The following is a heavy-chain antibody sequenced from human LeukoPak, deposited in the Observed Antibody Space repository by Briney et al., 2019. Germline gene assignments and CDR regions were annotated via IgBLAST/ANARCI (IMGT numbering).Heavy chain of an antibody. V-gene: IGHV3-7*01. CDR2: INPDTRDK. CDR1: GFSFSGYW. Sequence: GGSLRLSCAASGFSFSGYWMSWVRQAPGKGLEWVANINPDTRDKNYVDSVKGRFTISRDNIKNSLYLQMNSLRAEDTAVYYCARDRRPDAFDIWGQGTMVTVSS. CDR3: ARDRRPDAFDI. J-gene: IGHJ3*02.